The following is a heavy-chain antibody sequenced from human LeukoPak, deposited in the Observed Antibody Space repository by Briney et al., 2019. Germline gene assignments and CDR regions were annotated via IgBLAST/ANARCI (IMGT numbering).Heavy chain of an antibody. CDR1: GGSISHSSYY. J-gene: IGHJ4*02. D-gene: IGHD3-10*01. CDR3: ARHMVRGVIISDF. CDR2: IYYSESS. Sequence: SETLSLTCTVSGGSISHSSYYWGWIRQPPWKGLEWIGSIYYSESSSYYPSPKSRVSISVDTSKNQFSLRLSSVTAADTAVYYCARHMVRGVIISDFWGQGTLVTVSS. V-gene: IGHV4-39*01.